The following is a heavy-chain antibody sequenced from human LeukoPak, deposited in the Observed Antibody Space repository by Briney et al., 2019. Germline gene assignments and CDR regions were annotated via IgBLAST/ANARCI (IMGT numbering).Heavy chain of an antibody. CDR1: GFIFSNYG. V-gene: IGHV3-33*01. J-gene: IGHJ4*02. Sequence: GGSLRLSCAASGFIFSNYGMHWVRQAPGKGVEWVAVIWFDGSNQYHADAVKGRFTISRDNSKNTLYLQISSLRAEDTALYFCARDYFAGDSSGYIDYWGQGTLVTV. CDR3: ARDYFAGDSSGYIDY. CDR2: IWFDGSNQ. D-gene: IGHD3-22*01.